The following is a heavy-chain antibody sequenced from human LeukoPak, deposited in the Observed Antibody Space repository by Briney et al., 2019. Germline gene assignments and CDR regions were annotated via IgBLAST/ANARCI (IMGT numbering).Heavy chain of an antibody. J-gene: IGHJ4*02. CDR1: GFTFSSYS. CDR3: AKDLSRYFDWLQIY. Sequence: PGGSLRLSCAASGFTFSSYSMNWVRQAPGKGLEWVAFIKSYTFGGTTEYAASVKGRYTLSRDESKSIAYLQMNSLRAEDTAVYYCAKDLSRYFDWLQIYWGQGTLVTVSS. V-gene: IGHV3-71*01. CDR2: IKSYTFGGTT. D-gene: IGHD3-9*01.